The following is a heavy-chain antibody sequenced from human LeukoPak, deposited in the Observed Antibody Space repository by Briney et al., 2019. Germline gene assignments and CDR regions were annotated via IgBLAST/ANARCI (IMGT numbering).Heavy chain of an antibody. J-gene: IGHJ4*02. Sequence: QPGGSLRLSCAASGFTFSSYWMSWVRQAPGKGLEWVANIKQDGSEKYYVDSVKGRFTISRDNAKNSLYLQMNSLRAEDTAVYYCARFSPLSNARMTMTPYYSFDYWGQGTLVTVSS. V-gene: IGHV3-7*01. D-gene: IGHD4/OR15-4a*01. CDR3: ARFSPLSNARMTMTPYYSFDY. CDR2: IKQDGSEK. CDR1: GFTFSSYW.